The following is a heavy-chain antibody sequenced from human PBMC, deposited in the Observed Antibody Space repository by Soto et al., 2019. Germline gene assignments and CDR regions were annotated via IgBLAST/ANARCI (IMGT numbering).Heavy chain of an antibody. CDR2: INPNSGGT. CDR3: APCIAVAGTFDY. Sequence: ASVKFSCKASGYTLTGDYMHWVRQAPGQGLEWMGWINPNSGGTNYAQKFQGRVTMTRDTSISTAYMELSRLRSDDTAVYYCAPCIAVAGTFDYWGQGTLVTVSS. CDR1: GYTLTGDY. J-gene: IGHJ4*02. D-gene: IGHD6-19*01. V-gene: IGHV1-2*02.